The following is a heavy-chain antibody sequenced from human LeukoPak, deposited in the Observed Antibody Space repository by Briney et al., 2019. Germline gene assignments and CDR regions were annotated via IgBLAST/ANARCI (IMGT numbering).Heavy chain of an antibody. CDR2: IFYSGTT. J-gene: IGHJ4*02. CDR3: AGYSAGWSSGGGY. V-gene: IGHV4-34*12. Sequence: PSETLSLTCAVYGGSFSGYYWSWTRQPPGKGLEWIASIFYSGTTYYSPSLKGRLAISVNRSNNQFSLRLSSVTAADTAVYFCAGYSAGWSSGGGYWGQGTLVTVSS. D-gene: IGHD6-19*01. CDR1: GGSFSGYY.